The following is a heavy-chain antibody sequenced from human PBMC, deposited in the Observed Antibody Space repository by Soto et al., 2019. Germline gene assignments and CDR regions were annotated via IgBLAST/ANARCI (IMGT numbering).Heavy chain of an antibody. D-gene: IGHD6-6*01. CDR2: INSDGSST. CDR1: GLTFSNYW. V-gene: IGHV3-74*01. Sequence: EVQLVESGGGLVQPGGSLRLSCAASGLTFSNYWMHWVRQDPEKGLVWVSHINSDGSSTNYADSVKGRFTISRDNAKNTLYLQMNSLRAEATAVYFCVRGRGGSSHFDYWGQGTLVTVSS. J-gene: IGHJ4*02. CDR3: VRGRGGSSHFDY.